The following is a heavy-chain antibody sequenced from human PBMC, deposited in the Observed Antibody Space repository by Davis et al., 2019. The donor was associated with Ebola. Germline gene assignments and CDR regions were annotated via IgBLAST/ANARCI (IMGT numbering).Heavy chain of an antibody. CDR2: ISAYNGNT. CDR3: ARDPRYYYGSGSYYNSAAGGYYYGMDV. V-gene: IGHV1-18*01. Sequence: AASVKVSCKASGYTFTSYGISWVRQAPGQGLEWMGWISAYNGNTNYAQKLQGRVTMTTDTSTSTAYMELRSLRSDDTAVYYCARDPRYYYGSGSYYNSAAGGYYYGMDVWGQGTTVTVSS. CDR1: GYTFTSYG. J-gene: IGHJ6*02. D-gene: IGHD3-10*01.